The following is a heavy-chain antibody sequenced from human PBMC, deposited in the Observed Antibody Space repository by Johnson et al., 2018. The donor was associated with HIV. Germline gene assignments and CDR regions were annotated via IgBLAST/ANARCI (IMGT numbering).Heavy chain of an antibody. Sequence: QVQLVESGGGVVQPGGSLRLSCVASGFTFSSYGMHWVRQAPGQGLEWVAYIRNDASNKYYANSVKGRFTISRDNSKNTLYLQMNSLSAEDTALYYCVKDVLRASGRYDEGGFDIWGQGTMVTVSS. CDR1: GFTFSSYG. J-gene: IGHJ3*02. D-gene: IGHD1-26*01. CDR3: VKDVLRASGRYDEGGFDI. CDR2: IRNDASNK. V-gene: IGHV3-30*02.